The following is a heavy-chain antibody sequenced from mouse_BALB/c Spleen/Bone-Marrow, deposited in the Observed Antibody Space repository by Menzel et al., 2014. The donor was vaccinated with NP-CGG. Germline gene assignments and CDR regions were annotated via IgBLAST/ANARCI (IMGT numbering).Heavy chain of an antibody. D-gene: IGHD4-1*01. Sequence: VQLKESGGDLVKPGGSLKLSCAASGFTFSTYGMSWVRPTPAPRLEWVATINTGGSYTYYPVSVKGRFTISRDTAKNSLYLHKSSLKTEDTAGYYCAGRGNWDGMEAMDYWGQGTPGTGSP. CDR2: INTGGSYT. J-gene: IGHJ4*01. V-gene: IGHV5-6*01. CDR1: GFTFSTYG. CDR3: AGRGNWDGMEAMDY.